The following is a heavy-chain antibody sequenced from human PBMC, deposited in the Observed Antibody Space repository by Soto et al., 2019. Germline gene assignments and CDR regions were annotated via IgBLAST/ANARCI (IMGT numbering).Heavy chain of an antibody. CDR3: ARLNGYCVSTNCHGYYGMDV. J-gene: IGHJ6*02. D-gene: IGHD2-2*03. Sequence: SETLSLTCTVSGGSISSGNYYWSWIRQPPGKGLEWIGSISSSENTYYNPSLLSRVTISVDTSKNEFSLRLSSVTAADTAVYYCARLNGYCVSTNCHGYYGMDVWGQGTTVTVSS. V-gene: IGHV4-39*01. CDR1: GGSISSGNYY. CDR2: ISSSENT.